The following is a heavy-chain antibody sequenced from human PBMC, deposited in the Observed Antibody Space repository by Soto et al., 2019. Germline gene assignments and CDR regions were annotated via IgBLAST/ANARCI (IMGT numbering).Heavy chain of an antibody. J-gene: IGHJ1*01. D-gene: IGHD5-12*01. CDR2: ISTINGNT. CDR3: ARDGDGGTSEVSDY. V-gene: IGHV1-18*01. CDR1: GYTFSTYG. Sequence: QVHLVQSGAEVKKPGTSVKVSCKASGYTFSTYGITWVRQAPGQGLEYMGWISTINGNTNYAQKLHGRITLTTNTATDTAYMELRSLTSDDTAVYYCARDGDGGTSEVSDYWGQGTLVTVSS.